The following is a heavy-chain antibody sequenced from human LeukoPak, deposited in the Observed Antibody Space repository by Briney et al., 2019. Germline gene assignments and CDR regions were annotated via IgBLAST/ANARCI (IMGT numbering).Heavy chain of an antibody. CDR2: IYSGGST. Sequence: PGGSLRLSCAASGFSVSTTYINWVRQAPGKGLEWVSVIYSGGSTYYADSVKGRFTISRDISRNTVYLQMNSLRAEDTALYYCASFHLMGGTEGRGQGTLVTVSS. CDR3: ASFHLMGGTEG. V-gene: IGHV3-53*01. D-gene: IGHD2-8*02. CDR1: GFSVSTTY. J-gene: IGHJ4*02.